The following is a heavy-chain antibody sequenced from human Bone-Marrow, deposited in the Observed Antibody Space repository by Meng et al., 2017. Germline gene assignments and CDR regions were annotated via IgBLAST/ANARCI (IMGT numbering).Heavy chain of an antibody. CDR2: INPNSGGT. CDR3: ARVVIRGYEVLGY. CDR1: GYTFTDYY. J-gene: IGHJ4*02. Sequence: QLCHVGAEVKKPWASVKVSCKASGYTFTDYYFHWGRQAPGQGLEWMGRINPNSGGTNYAQKFQDRVTMTKDTSISTAYMELSRLRSDDTAVYFCARVVIRGYEVLGYWGQGTLVTVSS. D-gene: IGHD3-10*01. V-gene: IGHV1-2*06.